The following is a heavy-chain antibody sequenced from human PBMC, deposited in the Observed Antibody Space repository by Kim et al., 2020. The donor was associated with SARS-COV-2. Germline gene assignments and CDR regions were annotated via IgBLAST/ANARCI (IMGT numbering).Heavy chain of an antibody. CDR1: GGSISSSSYY. J-gene: IGHJ5*02. D-gene: IGHD6-13*01. CDR2: IYYSGST. CDR3: ARGIAAAGTRGRMRWFDP. V-gene: IGHV4-39*07. Sequence: SETLSLTCTVSGGSISSSSYYWGWIRQPPGKGLEWIGSIYYSGSTYYNPSLKSRVTISVDTSKNQFSLKLSSVTAADTAVYYCARGIAAAGTRGRMRWFDPWGQGTLVTVSS.